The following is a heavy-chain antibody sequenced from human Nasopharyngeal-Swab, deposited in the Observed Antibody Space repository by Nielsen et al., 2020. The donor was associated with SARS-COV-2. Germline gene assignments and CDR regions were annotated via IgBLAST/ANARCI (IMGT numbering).Heavy chain of an antibody. CDR1: GYTLSELS. Sequence: ASVMVSCKVSGYTLSELSMPWLRQPPGNGLEWMGGFDPENVETIYAQKFQGSVSMTEDTSPDTAYMELSSMRSEDTAVYYCATIAVAQVIADDYWGQGTLVTVSS. D-gene: IGHD6-19*01. CDR2: FDPENVET. CDR3: ATIAVAQVIADDY. V-gene: IGHV1-24*01. J-gene: IGHJ4*02.